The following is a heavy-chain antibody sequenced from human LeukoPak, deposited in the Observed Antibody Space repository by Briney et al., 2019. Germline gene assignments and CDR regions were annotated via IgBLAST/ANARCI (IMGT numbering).Heavy chain of an antibody. J-gene: IGHJ6*03. V-gene: IGHV4-34*01. Sequence: SGTLSHTSAVYRGSFSGDNWSRIRQPPGTGLEWIGEINHSGSTNYNPSLKSRVTISVDTSKKRYSLKLSSVTAADTAVYFCARVGYSYVINDCSRTGPGAYPTRYYYHMDDWGKGTTVTVSS. CDR2: INHSGST. CDR3: ARVGYSYVINDCSRTGPGAYPTRYYYHMDD. D-gene: IGHD5-18*01. CDR1: RGSFSGDN.